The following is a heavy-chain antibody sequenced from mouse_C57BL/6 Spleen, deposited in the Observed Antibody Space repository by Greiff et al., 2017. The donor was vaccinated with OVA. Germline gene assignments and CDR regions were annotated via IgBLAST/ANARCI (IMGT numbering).Heavy chain of an antibody. J-gene: IGHJ4*01. D-gene: IGHD2-4*01. V-gene: IGHV1-55*01. CDR2: IYPGSGST. Sequence: QVQLQQPGAELVKPGASVKMSCKASGYTFTSYWITWVKQRPGQGLEWIGDIYPGSGSTNYTEKFKSKATLTVDTSSSTAYMQLSSLTSEDSAVYYCARGGAVYYDYLYAMDYWGQGTSVTVSS. CDR1: GYTFTSYW. CDR3: ARGGAVYYDYLYAMDY.